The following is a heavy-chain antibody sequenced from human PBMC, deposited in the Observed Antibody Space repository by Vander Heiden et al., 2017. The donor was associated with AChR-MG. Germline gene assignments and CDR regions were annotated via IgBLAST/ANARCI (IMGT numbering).Heavy chain of an antibody. CDR1: GFTSRRHA. Sequence: QVQLVVSGRGVVQPGRSLSLCSAAPGFTSRRHALPGVRQAPGKGLEWVAVISYDGSNKYYADSVKGRFTISRDNSKNTLYLQMNSLRAEDTAVYYCARADGYCSGGSCYFRSTIDYWGQGTLVTVSS. CDR3: ARADGYCSGGSCYFRSTIDY. CDR2: ISYDGSNK. J-gene: IGHJ4*02. D-gene: IGHD2-15*01. V-gene: IGHV3-30-3*01.